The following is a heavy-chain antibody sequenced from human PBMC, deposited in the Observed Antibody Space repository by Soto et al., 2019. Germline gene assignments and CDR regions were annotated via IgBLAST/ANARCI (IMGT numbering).Heavy chain of an antibody. CDR1: GFTFSSYG. CDR2: ISYDGSNK. CDR3: AKELQIDYMSYYGMDV. V-gene: IGHV3-30*18. J-gene: IGHJ6*02. D-gene: IGHD4-4*01. Sequence: GGSLRLSCAASGFTFSSYGMHWVRQAPGKGLEWVAVISYDGSNKYYADSVKGRFTISRDNSKNTLYLQMNSLRAEDTAVYYCAKELQIDYMSYYGMDVWGQGTTVTVSS.